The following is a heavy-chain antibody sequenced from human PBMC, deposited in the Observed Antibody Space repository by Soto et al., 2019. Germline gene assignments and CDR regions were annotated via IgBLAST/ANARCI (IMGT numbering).Heavy chain of an antibody. J-gene: IGHJ6*02. CDR3: ARDIRVYNWNYAKGGYNYGMEV. Sequence: PGGSLRLSCAASGFTFSSYSMNWVRQAPGKGLEWVSYISSSSSTIYYADSVKGRFTISRDNAKNSLYLQMNSLRDEDTAVYYCARDIRVYNWNYAKGGYNYGMEVWGQGTTVTVSS. CDR2: ISSSSSTI. V-gene: IGHV3-48*02. CDR1: GFTFSSYS. D-gene: IGHD1-7*01.